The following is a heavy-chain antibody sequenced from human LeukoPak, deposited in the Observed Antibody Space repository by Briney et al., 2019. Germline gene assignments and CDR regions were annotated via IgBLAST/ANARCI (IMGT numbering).Heavy chain of an antibody. D-gene: IGHD6-13*01. CDR1: GFTLNSYA. Sequence: PGGSLRLSCAAPGFTLNSYAMRWVRQAPGKGLEWVSTHSGTGSNTYYADSVKGRFTISRDNSKNALYLQINSLRAEDAAIYYCAKGSDASSWSQNPYYFDYWGQGTLVTVSS. J-gene: IGHJ4*02. CDR2: HSGTGSNT. CDR3: AKGSDASSWSQNPYYFDY. V-gene: IGHV3-23*01.